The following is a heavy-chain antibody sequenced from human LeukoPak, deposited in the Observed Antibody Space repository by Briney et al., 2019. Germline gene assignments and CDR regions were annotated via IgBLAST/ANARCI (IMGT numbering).Heavy chain of an antibody. CDR1: GITLTNYD. CDR2: ISDSGGRT. Sequence: RGSLRLSCAVSGITLTNYDMSWVRQAPGKGLEWVAGISDSGGRTNYADSVKGRFTTSRDNPKNTLYLQMNSPRVEDTAVYFCAKRGVVVRVILVGFHKEANYFDSWGQGALVTVSS. V-gene: IGHV3-23*01. CDR3: AKRGVVVRVILVGFHKEANYFDS. D-gene: IGHD3-10*01. J-gene: IGHJ4*02.